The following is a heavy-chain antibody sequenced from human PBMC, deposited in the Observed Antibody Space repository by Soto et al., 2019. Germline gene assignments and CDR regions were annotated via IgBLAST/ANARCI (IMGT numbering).Heavy chain of an antibody. D-gene: IGHD3-10*02. CDR3: ARVNYACSGGYSKWFDY. V-gene: IGHV4-31*03. J-gene: IGHJ4*02. CDR1: GGSISSGGYY. Sequence: QVQLQESGPGLVKPSQTLSLTCTVSGGSISSGGYYWSWIRQHPGKGLEWIGNIYYSGSTYYNPSLKSRVSVSVDTSKNQFSLKLSSVTAADTAVYCCARVNYACSGGYSKWFDYWGQGTLVTVSS. CDR2: IYYSGST.